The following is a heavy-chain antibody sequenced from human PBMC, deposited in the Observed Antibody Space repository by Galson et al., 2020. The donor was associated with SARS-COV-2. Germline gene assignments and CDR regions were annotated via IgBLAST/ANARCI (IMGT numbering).Heavy chain of an antibody. CDR1: GFTFSSYS. CDR2: INTAGTTI. CDR3: VREGFYSGFDI. V-gene: IGHV3-48*01. J-gene: IGHJ3*02. Sequence: GGSLRLSCAPSGFTFSSYSMIWVRQAPGKGLEWVSYINTAGTTISYADSVKGRFTISRDNAKNSLYLQMNSLRAEDTAVFYCVREGFYSGFDIWGQGTMVTVSS. D-gene: IGHD3-3*01.